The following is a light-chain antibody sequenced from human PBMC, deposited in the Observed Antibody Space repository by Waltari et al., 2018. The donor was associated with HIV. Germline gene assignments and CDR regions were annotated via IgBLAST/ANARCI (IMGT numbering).Light chain of an antibody. CDR3: QSADSSGTYV. CDR2: KDS. CDR1: ALPKQY. J-gene: IGLJ1*01. V-gene: IGLV3-25*03. Sequence: SYELTQPPSVSVSPGQTARITCSGAALPKQYAYWYQQKPGQAPWRVIYKDSERPSGIPERFSGSSSGTTVTLTISGVQAEDEADYYCQSADSSGTYVFGTGTKVTVL.